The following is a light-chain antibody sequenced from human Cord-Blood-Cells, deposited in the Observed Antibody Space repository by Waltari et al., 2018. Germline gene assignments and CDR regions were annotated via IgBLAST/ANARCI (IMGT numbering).Light chain of an antibody. CDR3: QQDYSTPYS. J-gene: IGKJ2*03. CDR1: QSVLYSSNNKNY. V-gene: IGKV4-1*01. CDR2: WAS. Sequence: DIVMPQSPDSLAVSLGERATINCKSNQSVLYSSNNKNYLAWYQQKPGQPPKLLIYWASTRESGVPDRFSGSGSGTDVTLNISSLQAEDVAVYYCQQDYSTPYSFGQGTKLEIK.